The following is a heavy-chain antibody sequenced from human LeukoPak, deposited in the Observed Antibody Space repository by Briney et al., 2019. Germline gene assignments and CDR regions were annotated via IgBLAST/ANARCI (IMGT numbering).Heavy chain of an antibody. D-gene: IGHD6-19*01. J-gene: IGHJ6*03. V-gene: IGHV1-24*01. CDR3: ATVAVAGPDNRYYYYYYMDV. Sequence: ASVKVSCKVSGYTLTELSMHWVRQAPGKGLEWMGGFDPEDGETIYALKFQGRVTMTEDTSTDTAYMELSSLRSEDTAVYYCATVAVAGPDNRYYYYYYMDVWGKGTTVTVSS. CDR2: FDPEDGET. CDR1: GYTLTELS.